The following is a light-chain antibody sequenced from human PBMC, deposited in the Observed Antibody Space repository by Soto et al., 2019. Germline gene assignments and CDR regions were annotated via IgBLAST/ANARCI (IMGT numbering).Light chain of an antibody. V-gene: IGKV3-20*01. CDR1: QTLRSGY. CDR3: QQYGSSLLT. Sequence: EIVLTQSPGTLSLSPGDRATLSCRASQTLRSGYLAWYQHKPGQAPRLLISGASSRAAGIPDRFSGSGSGTDFTLTISRLEPEDFAVYYCQQYGSSLLTFGGGTKVDIK. CDR2: GAS. J-gene: IGKJ4*01.